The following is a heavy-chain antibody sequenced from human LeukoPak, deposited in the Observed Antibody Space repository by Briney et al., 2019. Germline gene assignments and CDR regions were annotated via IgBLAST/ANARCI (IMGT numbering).Heavy chain of an antibody. CDR2: IYYSGST. Sequence: SETLSLTCTVSGGSISSSSYYWGWIRQPPGKGLEWIGSIYYSGSTYYNPSLKSRVTISVDTSKNQFSLKLSSVTAADTAVYYCARGPAAAGTVYYYYYYMDVWGKGTTVTVSS. J-gene: IGHJ6*03. CDR3: ARGPAAAGTVYYYYYYMDV. V-gene: IGHV4-39*07. D-gene: IGHD6-13*01. CDR1: GGSISSSSYY.